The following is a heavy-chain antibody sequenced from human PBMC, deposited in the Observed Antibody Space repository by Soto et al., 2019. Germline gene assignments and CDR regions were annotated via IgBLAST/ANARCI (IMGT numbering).Heavy chain of an antibody. D-gene: IGHD3-9*01. V-gene: IGHV4-30-4*01. CDR1: GGSISSGDYY. CDR3: ARRGVYYDILTGYSYFDY. CDR2: IYYSGST. J-gene: IGHJ4*02. Sequence: PSETLSLTCTVSGGSISSGDYYWSWIRQPPGKGLEWIGYIYYSGSTYYNPPLKSRVTISVDTSKNQFSLKLSSVTAADTAVYYCARRGVYYDILTGYSYFDYWGQGTLVTAPQ.